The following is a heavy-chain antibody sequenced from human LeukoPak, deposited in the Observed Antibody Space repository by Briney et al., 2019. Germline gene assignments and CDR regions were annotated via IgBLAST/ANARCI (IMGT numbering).Heavy chain of an antibody. J-gene: IGHJ4*02. CDR3: ARNPYSSSWYGIDY. CDR1: GGSFSGYY. D-gene: IGHD6-13*01. CDR2: INHSGST. V-gene: IGHV4-34*01. Sequence: SETLSLTCAVYGGSFSGYYWSWIRQPPGKGQEWIGEINHSGSTNYNPSLKSRVTISVDTSKNQFSLKLSSVTAADTAVYYCARNPYSSSWYGIDYWGQGTLVTVSS.